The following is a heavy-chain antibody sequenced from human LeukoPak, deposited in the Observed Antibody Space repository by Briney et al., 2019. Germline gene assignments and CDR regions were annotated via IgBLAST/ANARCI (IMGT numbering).Heavy chain of an antibody. V-gene: IGHV3-73*01. CDR2: IRSKANSYAT. CDR1: GFTFSGSA. D-gene: IGHD6-6*01. CDR3: TTHEYSSSPDRDY. Sequence: GSLKLSCAASGFTFSGSAMHWVRQASGKGLEWVGRIRSKANSYATAYAASVKGRFTISRDDSKNTAYLQMNSLKTEDTAVYYCTTHEYSSSPDRDYWGQGTLVTVSS. J-gene: IGHJ4*02.